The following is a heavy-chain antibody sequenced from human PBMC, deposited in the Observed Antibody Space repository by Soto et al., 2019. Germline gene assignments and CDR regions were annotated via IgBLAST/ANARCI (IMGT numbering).Heavy chain of an antibody. CDR1: GFTFSSYA. D-gene: IGHD4-17*01. V-gene: IGHV3-30-3*01. CDR3: ARGRGDYGDYTVY. Sequence: QVQLVESGGGVVQPGRSLRLSCAASGFTFSSYAMHWVRQAPGKGLEWVAVISYDGSNKYYADSVKGRFTISRDNSKNMLYLQMNSLRAEDTAVYYCARGRGDYGDYTVYWGQGTLVTVSS. CDR2: ISYDGSNK. J-gene: IGHJ4*02.